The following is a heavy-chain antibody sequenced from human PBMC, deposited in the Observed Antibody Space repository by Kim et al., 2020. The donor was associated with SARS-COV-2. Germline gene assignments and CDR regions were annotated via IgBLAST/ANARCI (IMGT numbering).Heavy chain of an antibody. CDR3: ASAVVVVAATLFH. V-gene: IGHV1-69*13. J-gene: IGHJ4*02. Sequence: SVKVSCKASGGTFSSYAISWVRQAPGQGLEWMGGIIPIFGTANYAQKFQGRVTITADESTSTAYMELSSLRSEDTAVYYCASAVVVVAATLFHWGQGTLVTVSS. D-gene: IGHD2-15*01. CDR1: GGTFSSYA. CDR2: IIPIFGTA.